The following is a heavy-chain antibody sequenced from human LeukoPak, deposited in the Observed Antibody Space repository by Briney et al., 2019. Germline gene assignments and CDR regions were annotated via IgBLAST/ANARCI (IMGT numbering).Heavy chain of an antibody. D-gene: IGHD3-10*01. CDR2: ISGSGGST. J-gene: IGHJ6*03. Sequence: GGSLRLSCAASGFTFGSYAMSWVRQAPGKGLEWVSAISGSGGSTYYADSVKGRFTISRDNSKNTLYLQMNSLRAEDTAVYYCAKDRSFRGFGEGVMDVWGKGTTVTVSS. CDR1: GFTFGSYA. V-gene: IGHV3-23*01. CDR3: AKDRSFRGFGEGVMDV.